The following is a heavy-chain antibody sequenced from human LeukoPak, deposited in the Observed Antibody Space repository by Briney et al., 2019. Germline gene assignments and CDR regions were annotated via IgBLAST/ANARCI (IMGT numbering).Heavy chain of an antibody. J-gene: IGHJ6*03. CDR2: IIPIFGTA. CDR3: ARDCSGGSCYSLYYYYMDV. Sequence: ASVKVSCKASGGTFSSYAISWVRQAPGQGLEWVGRIIPIFGTANYAQKFQGRVTITTDESTSTAYMELSSLRSEDTAVYYCARDCSGGSCYSLYYYYMDVWGKGTTVTASS. V-gene: IGHV1-69*05. CDR1: GGTFSSYA. D-gene: IGHD2-15*01.